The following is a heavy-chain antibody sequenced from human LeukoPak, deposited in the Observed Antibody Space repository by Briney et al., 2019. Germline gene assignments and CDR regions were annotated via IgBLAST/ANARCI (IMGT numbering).Heavy chain of an antibody. J-gene: IGHJ4*02. CDR3: AGPRIAVAGLGPFDY. Sequence: PSETLSLTCTVSGGSISSSYWSWIRQPPGKGLEWIGYIYYSGSTKYNPSLKSRATISVDTSKNQFSLKLSSVTAADTAVYYCAGPRIAVAGLGPFDYWGQGTLVTVSS. CDR1: GGSISSSY. D-gene: IGHD6-19*01. CDR2: IYYSGST. V-gene: IGHV4-59*08.